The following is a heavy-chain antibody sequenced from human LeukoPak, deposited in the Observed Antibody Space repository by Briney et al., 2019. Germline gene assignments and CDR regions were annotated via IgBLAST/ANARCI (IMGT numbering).Heavy chain of an antibody. D-gene: IGHD3-3*01. Sequence: SETLSLTCAVSGGSISSGGYSWRWIRQPPGKGLEWIGYIYYSGSTYYNPSLKSRVTISVDTSKNQFSLKLSSVSAADTAVYFCARDDSWNAFDIWGQGTMVTVSS. CDR2: IYYSGST. J-gene: IGHJ3*02. V-gene: IGHV4-30-4*07. CDR1: GGSISSGGYS. CDR3: ARDDSWNAFDI.